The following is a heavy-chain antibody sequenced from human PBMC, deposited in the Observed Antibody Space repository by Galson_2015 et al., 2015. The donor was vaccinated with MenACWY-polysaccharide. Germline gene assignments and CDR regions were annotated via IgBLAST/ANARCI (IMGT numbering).Heavy chain of an antibody. CDR3: ATGSGDDYVWGSYRRPAFDI. D-gene: IGHD3-16*02. J-gene: IGHJ3*02. Sequence: SVKVSCKVSGDTLTDLSMHWVRQAPGKGLEWMGGLDPEDGETIYAQRFQGRVTMTEDTSRDTAYMELSSLRSEDTAVYYCATGSGDDYVWGSYRRPAFDIWGQGTMVTASS. CDR1: GDTLTDLS. CDR2: LDPEDGET. V-gene: IGHV1-24*01.